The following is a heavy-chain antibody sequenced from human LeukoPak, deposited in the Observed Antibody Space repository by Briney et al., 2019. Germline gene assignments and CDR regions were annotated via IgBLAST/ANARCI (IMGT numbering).Heavy chain of an antibody. CDR1: GFTFSNAW. V-gene: IGHV3-15*01. CDR3: TTDPTQSSMVRGVISGIFDY. J-gene: IGHJ4*02. Sequence: GGSLRLSCAASGFTFSNAWMSWVRQAPGKGLEWVGRIKSKTDGGTTDYAAPVKGRFTISRDDSKNTLYLQMNSLKTEDTAVYYCTTDPTQSSMVRGVISGIFDYWGQGTPVTVSS. CDR2: IKSKTDGGTT. D-gene: IGHD3-10*01.